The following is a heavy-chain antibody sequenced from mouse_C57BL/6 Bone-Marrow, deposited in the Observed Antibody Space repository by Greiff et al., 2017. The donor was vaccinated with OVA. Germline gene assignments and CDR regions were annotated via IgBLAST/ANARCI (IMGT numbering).Heavy chain of an antibody. J-gene: IGHJ1*03. Sequence: QVQLQQPGAELVKPGASVKLSCKTSGYTFTSYWMHWVKQRPGQGLEWIGMIHHNSGSTNYNEKFKSKATLTVDKSSSTAYMQLSSLTSEDSAVYYCARGGVYYSNYVGWYFDVWGTGTTVTVSS. CDR3: ARGGVYYSNYVGWYFDV. D-gene: IGHD2-5*01. CDR1: GYTFTSYW. V-gene: IGHV1-64*01. CDR2: IHHNSGST.